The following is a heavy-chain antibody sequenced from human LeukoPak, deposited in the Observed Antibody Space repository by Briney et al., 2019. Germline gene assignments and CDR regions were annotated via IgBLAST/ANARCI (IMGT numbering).Heavy chain of an antibody. CDR1: GYTFTGYY. D-gene: IGHD6-19*01. V-gene: IGHV1-2*02. J-gene: IGHJ4*02. CDR3: ARDGGRIAVAGTPNPKY. CDR2: INPNSGGT. Sequence: ASVKVSCKASGYTFTGYYMHWVRQAPGQGLEWMGWINPNSGGTNYAQKFQGRVTMTRDTSISTAYMELSRLRSDDTAVYYCARDGGRIAVAGTPNPKYWGQGTLVTVSS.